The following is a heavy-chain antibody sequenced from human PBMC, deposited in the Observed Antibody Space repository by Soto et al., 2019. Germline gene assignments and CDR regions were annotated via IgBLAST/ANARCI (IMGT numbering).Heavy chain of an antibody. D-gene: IGHD2-2*02. CDR1: GFTFSSYA. Sequence: EVQLLESGGGLVQPGGSLRLSCVASGFTFSSYAMTWVRQAPGKGLEWVSAISGSGGSTSYAASVKGRFTISRDNSKNTLYLQMNSLRAEDTAVYYCAKDRGSGSTSWYNGWFDPWGQGTLVTVSS. CDR3: AKDRGSGSTSWYNGWFDP. CDR2: ISGSGGST. V-gene: IGHV3-23*01. J-gene: IGHJ5*02.